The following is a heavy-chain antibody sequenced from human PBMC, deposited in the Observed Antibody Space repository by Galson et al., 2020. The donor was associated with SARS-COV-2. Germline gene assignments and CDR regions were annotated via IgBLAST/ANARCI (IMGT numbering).Heavy chain of an antibody. CDR2: IIPVFGTT. V-gene: IGHV1-69*13. CDR3: ARDAIEGLSSGWYYFDH. CDR1: GDTFSNYA. D-gene: IGHD6-19*01. Sequence: GASVKVSCKASGDTFSNYAINWVRQAPGQGLEWMGGIIPVFGTTNSARKFQDRVTFTADESTSTAYMELSSLTFDDTAVYYCARDAIEGLSSGWYYFDHWGQGTLVSVSS. J-gene: IGHJ4*02.